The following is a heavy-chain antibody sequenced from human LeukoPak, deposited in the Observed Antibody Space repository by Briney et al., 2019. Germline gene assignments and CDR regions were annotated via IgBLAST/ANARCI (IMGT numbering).Heavy chain of an antibody. D-gene: IGHD1-26*01. CDR1: GYTFTGYY. CDR3: ATVSGSSNFDY. Sequence: ASVKVSCKASGYTFTGYYMHWVRQAPGKGLEWMGGFDPEDGETIYAQKFQGRVTMTEDTSTDTAYMELSSLRSEDTAVYYCATVSGSSNFDYWGQGTLVTVSS. V-gene: IGHV1-24*01. J-gene: IGHJ4*02. CDR2: FDPEDGET.